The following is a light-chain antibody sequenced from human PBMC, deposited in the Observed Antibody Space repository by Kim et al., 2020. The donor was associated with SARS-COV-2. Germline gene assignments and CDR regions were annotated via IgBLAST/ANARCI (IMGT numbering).Light chain of an antibody. V-gene: IGLV1-47*01. CDR1: SSNIGSNY. J-gene: IGLJ3*02. CDR3: AAWDDSLSGWV. Sequence: QSVLTQPPSASGTPGQRVTISCSGSSSNIGSNYVYWYQQLPGTAPKLLIYRNNQRPSGVPDRFSGSKSGTSASLAISGLRSEDEADYYCAAWDDSLSGWVLGGG. CDR2: RNN.